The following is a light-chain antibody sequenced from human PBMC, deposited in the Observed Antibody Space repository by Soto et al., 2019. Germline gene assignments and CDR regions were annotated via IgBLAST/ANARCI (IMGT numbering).Light chain of an antibody. CDR1: QSIDDW. Sequence: DIQMTQSPSTLSASVGDRVTITCRASQSIDDWLAWYQQRPGKAPKLLMYKASILESGVPSRFSGSGSGTEFTLTISSLQPDDFATYYCQQYNNYWTFGQGTKVDIK. V-gene: IGKV1-5*03. CDR2: KAS. J-gene: IGKJ1*01. CDR3: QQYNNYWT.